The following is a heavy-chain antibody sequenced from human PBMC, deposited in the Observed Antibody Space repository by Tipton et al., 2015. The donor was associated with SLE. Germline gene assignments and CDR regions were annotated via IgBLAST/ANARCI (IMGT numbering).Heavy chain of an antibody. CDR2: VYYSGST. V-gene: IGHV4-59*01. Sequence: TLSLTCAVSGYSISTYFWSWIRQPPGKGLEWIGYVYYSGSTHYNPSLTSRVSMSVDTSKNQFSLKLTSVTAADTAVYYCARLEDPFGIFGVPKGWFDPWGQGTLVTVSS. D-gene: IGHD3-3*02. J-gene: IGHJ5*02. CDR1: GYSISTYF. CDR3: ARLEDPFGIFGVPKGWFDP.